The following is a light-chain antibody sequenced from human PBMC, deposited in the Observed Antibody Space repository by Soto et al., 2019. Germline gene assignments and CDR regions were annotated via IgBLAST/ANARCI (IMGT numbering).Light chain of an antibody. V-gene: IGLV2-14*01. CDR2: EAT. CDR3: TSSTITSPYV. J-gene: IGLJ1*01. CDR1: SSDIGRYNF. Sequence: QSVLTQPASMSGSPGQSITISCTGTSSDIGRYNFVSWYQHHPGKAPKLIIYEATKRPSGVSYRFSGSKSGNTASLTISGLQAEDEPHYYCTSSTITSPYVFGTGTKVTVL.